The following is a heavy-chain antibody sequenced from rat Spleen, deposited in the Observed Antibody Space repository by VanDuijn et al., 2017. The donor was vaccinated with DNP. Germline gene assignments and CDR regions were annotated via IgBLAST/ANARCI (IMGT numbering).Heavy chain of an antibody. CDR1: GYSITSNY. Sequence: EVQLQESGPGLVKPSQSLSLTCSVTGYSITSNYWGWIRKFPGNKMEYIGHISYSGSTNYNPSLKSRISITRDTSESQFFLQLNSVTTEDTATYYCARWLPGYKNYFDYWGQGVMVTVSS. D-gene: IGHD1-4*01. V-gene: IGHV3-1*01. J-gene: IGHJ2*01. CDR2: ISYSGST. CDR3: ARWLPGYKNYFDY.